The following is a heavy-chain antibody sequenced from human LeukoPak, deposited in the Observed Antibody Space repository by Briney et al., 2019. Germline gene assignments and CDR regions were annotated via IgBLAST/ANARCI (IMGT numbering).Heavy chain of an antibody. CDR3: ARQHDSYYYYYMDV. J-gene: IGHJ6*03. Sequence: PSETLSLTYAVSGYSISNGYYWVWIRQPPGRGLEWIGSLYHSDSAYYNTSLRSRVSMSVDTSKNQFSLTLSFVTAADTAVCYCARQHDSYYYYYMDVWGSGTTVTVSS. CDR2: LYHSDSA. CDR1: GYSISNGYY. V-gene: IGHV4-38-2*01.